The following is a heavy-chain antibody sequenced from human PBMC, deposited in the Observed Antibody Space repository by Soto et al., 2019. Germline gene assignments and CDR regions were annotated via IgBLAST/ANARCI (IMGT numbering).Heavy chain of an antibody. Sequence: RILKQTGKGLEWIGEVNHSGSTNYNPSLKSRVTTSGDTSKKQFSLKMNSVTAADTAVYYCQATVTRHYYYDDMDVWGQGTTVTVS. CDR3: QATVTRHYYYDDMDV. D-gene: IGHD4-17*01. V-gene: IGHV4-34*01. J-gene: IGHJ6*02. CDR2: VNHSGST.